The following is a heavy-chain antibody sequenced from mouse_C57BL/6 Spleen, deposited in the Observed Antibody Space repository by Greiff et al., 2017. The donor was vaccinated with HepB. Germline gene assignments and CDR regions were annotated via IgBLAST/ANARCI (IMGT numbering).Heavy chain of an antibody. CDR1: GFTFSDYG. D-gene: IGHD1-1*01. CDR2: ISNLAYSI. Sequence: EVMLVESGGGLVQPGGSLKLSCAASGFTFSDYGMAWVRQAPRKGPEWVAFISNLAYSIYYADTVTGRFTISRENAKNTLYLEMSSLRSEDTAMYYCARDYGSSYSFDVWGTGTTVTVSS. J-gene: IGHJ1*03. V-gene: IGHV5-15*01. CDR3: ARDYGSSYSFDV.